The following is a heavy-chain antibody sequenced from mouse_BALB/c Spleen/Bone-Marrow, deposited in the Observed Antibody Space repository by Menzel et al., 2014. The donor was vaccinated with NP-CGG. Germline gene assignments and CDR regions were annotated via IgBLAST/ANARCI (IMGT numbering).Heavy chain of an antibody. V-gene: IGHV1-69*01. CDR1: GYTFTNYW. CDR3: ARGGYDVAVDY. Sequence: QVQLQQSGAELVMPGASVKLSCKASGYTFTNYWMYWVKQRPGQGLEWIGVIDPSDSYTNYNQKFMGKASLTVDASSSTAYVQVSSLTSDDSAVYYCARGGYDVAVDYWGQGTAVTVS. J-gene: IGHJ4*01. CDR2: IDPSDSYT. D-gene: IGHD2-3*01.